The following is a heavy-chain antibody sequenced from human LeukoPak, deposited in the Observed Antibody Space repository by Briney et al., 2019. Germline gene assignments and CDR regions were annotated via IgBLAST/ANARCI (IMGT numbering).Heavy chain of an antibody. Sequence: GASVKVSCKASGYTFTSYGISWVRQAPGQGLEWMGWISAYNGNTNYAQKLQGRVTMTTDTSTSTAYMELRSLRSDDTAVYYCARVRKWGWLPRDAFDIWGQGTMVTVSS. CDR2: ISAYNGNT. CDR3: ARVRKWGWLPRDAFDI. CDR1: GYTFTSYG. J-gene: IGHJ3*02. V-gene: IGHV1-18*01. D-gene: IGHD2-15*01.